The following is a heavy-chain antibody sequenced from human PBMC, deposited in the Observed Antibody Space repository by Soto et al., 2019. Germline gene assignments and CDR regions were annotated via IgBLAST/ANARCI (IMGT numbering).Heavy chain of an antibody. Sequence: EVQLLESGGGLVQPGGSLRLSCAASGFTFSSYAMSWVRQAPGKGLEWVSAISGSGDSTYYADSVKGRFTISRDNSKNTLYLQMNSLRAEDTAVYYCAKGVLGYCTSPSCHAYWFDPWGQGTLVTVSS. D-gene: IGHD2-2*01. CDR3: AKGVLGYCTSPSCHAYWFDP. CDR2: ISGSGDST. CDR1: GFTFSSYA. V-gene: IGHV3-23*01. J-gene: IGHJ5*02.